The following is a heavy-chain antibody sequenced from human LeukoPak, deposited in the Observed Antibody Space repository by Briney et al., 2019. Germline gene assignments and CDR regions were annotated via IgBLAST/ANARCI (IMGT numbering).Heavy chain of an antibody. CDR2: ISGSGGST. Sequence: GGSLRLSCAASGFTFSSYGMSWVRQAPGKGLEWVSAISGSGGSTYYADSVKGRFTISRDNSKNSLYLQMNSLRPEDTALYYCAKDSGSGSYYPTNWFDPWGQGTLVTVSS. V-gene: IGHV3-23*01. CDR1: GFTFSSYG. CDR3: AKDSGSGSYYPTNWFDP. J-gene: IGHJ5*02. D-gene: IGHD3-10*01.